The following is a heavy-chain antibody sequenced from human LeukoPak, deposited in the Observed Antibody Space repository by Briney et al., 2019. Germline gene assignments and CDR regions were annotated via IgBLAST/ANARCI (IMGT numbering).Heavy chain of an antibody. CDR3: ARGTRTYFDY. Sequence: PSETLSLTCTASGGSVSSGRYYWSWIRQPPGKGLEWIGYIYYSGSTNYNPSLKSRVTISVDTSRNQFSLKLSSVTAADTAVYYCARGTRTYFDYWGQGTLVTVSS. CDR1: GGSVSSGRYY. V-gene: IGHV4-61*01. J-gene: IGHJ4*02. CDR2: IYYSGST. D-gene: IGHD2-8*01.